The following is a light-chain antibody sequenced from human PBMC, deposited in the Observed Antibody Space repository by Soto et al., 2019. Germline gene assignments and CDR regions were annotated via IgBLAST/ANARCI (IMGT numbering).Light chain of an antibody. V-gene: IGKV3-15*01. CDR3: QQYGSSPLT. Sequence: DIVMTQSPATLSVAPGERVTFSCRASQGVSRKLAWYQHKPGQAPRLLISGASTGATGIPARFSGSGSGTEFTLTISSLQSEDCAIYYCQQYGSSPLTFGQGTKLEIK. CDR1: QGVSRK. J-gene: IGKJ2*01. CDR2: GAS.